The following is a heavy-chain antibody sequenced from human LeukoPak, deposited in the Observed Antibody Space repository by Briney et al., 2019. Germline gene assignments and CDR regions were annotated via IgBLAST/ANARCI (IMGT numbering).Heavy chain of an antibody. V-gene: IGHV4-34*01. J-gene: IGHJ4*02. D-gene: IGHD3-22*01. CDR3: ARARCYYDPSFDY. CDR2: INHSGST. CDR1: GGSFSGYY. Sequence: PSETLSLTCAVYGGSFSGYYWSWIRQPPGKGLEWIGEINHSGSTNYNPSLKSRVTISVDTSKNQFSLKLSSVTAADTAVYYCARARCYYDPSFDYWGQGTLVTVSS.